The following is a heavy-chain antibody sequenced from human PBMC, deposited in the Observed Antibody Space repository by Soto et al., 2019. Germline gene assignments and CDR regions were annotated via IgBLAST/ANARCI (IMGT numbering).Heavy chain of an antibody. Sequence: EVQLLESGGGLVQPGGSLRLSCAASGFTFSSYAMSWVRQAPGNGWEWVSAISGSGGRTYYADSVKGRFTISKDNSKNTLYLQMNSLRAEDTAVYYCAKDQNIQLWPRYYYYGMDVWGQGTTVTDSS. V-gene: IGHV3-23*01. J-gene: IGHJ6*02. CDR2: ISGSGGRT. D-gene: IGHD5-18*01. CDR1: GFTFSSYA. CDR3: AKDQNIQLWPRYYYYGMDV.